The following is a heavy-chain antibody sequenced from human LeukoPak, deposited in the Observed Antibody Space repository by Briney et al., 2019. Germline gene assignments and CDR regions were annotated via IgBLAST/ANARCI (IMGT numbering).Heavy chain of an antibody. V-gene: IGHV1-69*05. Sequence: ASVKVSCKASGGTFSSYAISWVRQAPGQGLEWMGGIIPIFGTANYAQKFQGRVTITTDESTSTAYMELSSLRSEDTAVYYCARDGEYDSSGYYSYYYYYMDVWGKGTTVTVSS. CDR1: GGTFSSYA. J-gene: IGHJ6*03. CDR2: IIPIFGTA. D-gene: IGHD3-22*01. CDR3: ARDGEYDSSGYYSYYYYYMDV.